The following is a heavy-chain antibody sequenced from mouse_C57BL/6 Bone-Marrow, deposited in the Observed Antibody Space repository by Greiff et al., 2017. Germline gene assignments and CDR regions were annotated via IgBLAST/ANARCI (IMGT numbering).Heavy chain of an antibody. CDR2: IYPRSGNT. Sequence: VQVVESGAELARPGASVKLSCKASGYTFTSYGISWVKQRTGQGLEWIGEIYPRSGNTYYNEKFKGKATLTADTASSTAYMELRSLTSEDSAVYFCARWATAYFDYWGQGTTLTVSS. CDR1: GYTFTSYG. CDR3: ARWATAYFDY. V-gene: IGHV1-81*01. D-gene: IGHD1-2*01. J-gene: IGHJ2*01.